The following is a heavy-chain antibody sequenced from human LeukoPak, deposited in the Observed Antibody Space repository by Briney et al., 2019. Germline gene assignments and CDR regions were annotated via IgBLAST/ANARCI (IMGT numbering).Heavy chain of an antibody. CDR2: ISSSSSYI. V-gene: IGHV3-21*01. Sequence: PGGSLTLSCAASGFTLSSYSMNWVRQAPGKGLEWVSSISSSSSYIYYADSVKGRFTISRDNAKNSLYLQMNSLRAEDTAVYYCARVSTSSGWYLDFDYWGQGTLVTVSS. J-gene: IGHJ4*02. CDR3: ARVSTSSGWYLDFDY. CDR1: GFTLSSYS. D-gene: IGHD6-19*01.